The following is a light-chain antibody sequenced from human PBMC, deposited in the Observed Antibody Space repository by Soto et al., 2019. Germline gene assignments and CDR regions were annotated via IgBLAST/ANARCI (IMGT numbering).Light chain of an antibody. V-gene: IGKV3-20*01. CDR3: RQYDASHIT. J-gene: IGKJ5*01. CDR2: ATS. Sequence: EIVLTQSPGTLSLSPGERATLSCRASQSDSSSYLAWYHQKPGQAPRLLIYATSSRATGIPDRFSGSGSGTDFTLTISRLEREDFAVYYCRQYDASHITFGQGTRLEIK. CDR1: QSDSSSY.